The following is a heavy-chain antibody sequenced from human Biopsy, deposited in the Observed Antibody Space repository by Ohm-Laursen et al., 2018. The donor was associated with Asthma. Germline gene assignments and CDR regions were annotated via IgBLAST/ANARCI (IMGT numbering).Heavy chain of an antibody. CDR2: INSVFGTT. CDR1: GGTLNTYV. CDR3: ARKAGSCISKTCYSLDF. V-gene: IGHV1-69*13. Sequence: SVKASCKSLGGTLNTYVIGWVRQAPGQGLEWMGGINSVFGTTTYPQKFQDRVTITADDSTSTVYMELSSLRSEDTAVYYCARKAGSCISKTCYSLDFWGQGTLVTVSS. D-gene: IGHD2-2*01. J-gene: IGHJ4*02.